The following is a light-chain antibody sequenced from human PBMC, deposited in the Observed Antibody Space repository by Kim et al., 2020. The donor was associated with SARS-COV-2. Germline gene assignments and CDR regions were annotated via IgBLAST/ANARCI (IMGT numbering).Light chain of an antibody. V-gene: IGKV4-1*01. CDR2: WAS. CDR3: HQYYRLSFT. Sequence: DSVLTQSPDSLAVSLGERATINCKSSQSLLYSSNNKNYLAWYQQKPGQPPKLLISWASTRESGVPDRFSGSGSGTDFTLTISSLQAEDVAVYYCHQYYRLSFTFGPGTKVDIK. J-gene: IGKJ3*01. CDR1: QSLLYSSNNKNY.